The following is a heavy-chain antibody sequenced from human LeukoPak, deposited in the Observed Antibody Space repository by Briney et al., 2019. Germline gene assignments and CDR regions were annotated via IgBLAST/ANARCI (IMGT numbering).Heavy chain of an antibody. CDR3: ARVPGDY. Sequence: GSLRLSCAASGFTFSSYAMSWVRQAPGKGLEWVSSISSSTNYIYYADSLKGRFTISRDNAKNSLYLQINSLRVEDTAVYYCARVPGDYWGQGTLITVSS. J-gene: IGHJ4*02. CDR1: GFTFSSYA. CDR2: ISSSTNYI. V-gene: IGHV3-21*01.